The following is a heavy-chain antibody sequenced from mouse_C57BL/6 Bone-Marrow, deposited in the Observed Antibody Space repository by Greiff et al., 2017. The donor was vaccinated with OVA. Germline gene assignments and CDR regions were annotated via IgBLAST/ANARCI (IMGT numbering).Heavy chain of an antibody. D-gene: IGHD1-1*01. Sequence: QVQLQQPGAELVKPGASVKLSCKASGYTFTSYWMQWVKQRPGQGLEWIGEIDPSDSYTNYNQKFKGKATVTVDTSSSTAYMQLSSLTSEDSAVYYCARITTVPYWGQGTTLTVSS. V-gene: IGHV1-50*01. CDR2: IDPSDSYT. J-gene: IGHJ2*01. CDR1: GYTFTSYW. CDR3: ARITTVPY.